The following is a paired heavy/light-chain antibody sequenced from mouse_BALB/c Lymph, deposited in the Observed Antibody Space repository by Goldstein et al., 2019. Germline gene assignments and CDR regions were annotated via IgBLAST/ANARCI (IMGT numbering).Heavy chain of an antibody. CDR2: IYPGNSDT. CDR3: TRGFYAMDY. V-gene: IGHV1-5*01. J-gene: IGHJ4*01. CDR1: GYSFTSYW. Sequence: EVQLQQSGTVLARPGASVKMSCKASGYSFTSYWMHWVKQRPGQGLEWIGAIYPGNSDTSYNQKFKGKAKLTAVTSASTAYMELSSLTNEDSAVYYCTRGFYAMDYWGQGTSVTVSS.
Light chain of an antibody. V-gene: IGKV8-28*01. J-gene: IGKJ5*01. Sequence: DIVMTQSPSSLSVSAGEKVTMSCKSSQSLLNSGNQKNYLAWYQQKPGQPPKLLIYGASTRESGVPDRFTGSGSGTDFTLTISSVQAEDLAVYYCQNDHSYPLTFGAGTKLELK. CDR1: QSLLNSGNQKNY. CDR2: GAS. CDR3: QNDHSYPLT.